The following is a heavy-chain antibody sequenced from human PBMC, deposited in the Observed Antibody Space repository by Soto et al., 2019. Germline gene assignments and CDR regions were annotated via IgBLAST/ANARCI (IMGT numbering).Heavy chain of an antibody. D-gene: IGHD4-17*01. V-gene: IGHV3-23*01. J-gene: IGHJ3*02. CDR3: AKDFIGTVPDAFDI. Sequence: GGSLRLSCAASGFTCSRYAMSWVRQAPGKGLEWVSGISVSGDITNYADSVKGRFTISRDNSKNTLYLRVDSLRAEDTAVYYCAKDFIGTVPDAFDIWGQGTMVTVSS. CDR2: ISVSGDIT. CDR1: GFTCSRYA.